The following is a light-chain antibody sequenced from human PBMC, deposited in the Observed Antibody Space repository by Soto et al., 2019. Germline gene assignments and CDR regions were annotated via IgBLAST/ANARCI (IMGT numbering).Light chain of an antibody. CDR2: GAS. V-gene: IGKV3-20*01. CDR3: QQYAIFRS. J-gene: IGKJ1*01. CDR1: QSVSGGY. Sequence: EIVLTQSPGTLSLSPGERATLSCRASQSVSGGYLPWYQQQPGQAPRLLIYGASSRATGIPDRFSGSGSGTDVILTISRLEPEDFAVYYCQQYAIFRSFGQGTKVAIK.